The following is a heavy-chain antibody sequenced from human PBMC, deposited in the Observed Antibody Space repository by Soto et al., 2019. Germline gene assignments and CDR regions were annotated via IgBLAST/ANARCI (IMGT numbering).Heavy chain of an antibody. CDR2: INPNSGGT. CDR1: GYTFTDYY. Sequence: ASVKVSCKASGYTFTDYYIHWVRQAPGQGLEWMGRINPNSGGTNYPQKFQGRVTMTRDTSINTAYMELSSLRSDDTAVYYCARTCSGGSCYSSYYYGMDVWGQGTTVTVSS. CDR3: ARTCSGGSCYSSYYYGMDV. V-gene: IGHV1-2*02. J-gene: IGHJ6*02. D-gene: IGHD2-15*01.